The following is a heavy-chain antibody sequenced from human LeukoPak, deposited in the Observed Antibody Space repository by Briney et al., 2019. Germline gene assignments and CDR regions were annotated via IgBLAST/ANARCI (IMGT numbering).Heavy chain of an antibody. J-gene: IGHJ4*02. D-gene: IGHD3-16*01. Sequence: ASVKLSCKASGYPFTTFSLHWVRQAPGQGPEWMEIINPGILTTTYAQKLQDRGTVTSGTSTATVYMELRSLRLEDTAVYFCARDWAHGSFYFWGEGTLVTVSS. V-gene: IGHV1-46*01. CDR2: INPGILTT. CDR3: ARDWAHGSFYF. CDR1: GYPFTTFS.